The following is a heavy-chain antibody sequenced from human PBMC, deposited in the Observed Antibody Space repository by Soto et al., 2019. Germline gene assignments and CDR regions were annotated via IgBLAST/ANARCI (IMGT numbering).Heavy chain of an antibody. D-gene: IGHD3-9*01. J-gene: IGHJ4*02. Sequence: PSETLSLTCTVSGDSLGSYFWSWIRQPPGKGLEWIGYIYNIGSTNYSPSLKSRVTTSVDTSKNQFSLKLSSVTAADTAVYYCASTYYDILTGYYTPFDYWGQGTLVTVSS. CDR2: IYNIGST. CDR3: ASTYYDILTGYYTPFDY. CDR1: GDSLGSYF. V-gene: IGHV4-59*08.